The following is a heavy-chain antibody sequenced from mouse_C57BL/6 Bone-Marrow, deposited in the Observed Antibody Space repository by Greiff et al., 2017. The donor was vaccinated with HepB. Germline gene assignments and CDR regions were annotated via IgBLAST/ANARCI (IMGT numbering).Heavy chain of an antibody. D-gene: IGHD2-3*01. CDR1: GYTFTSYW. CDR2: IDPSDSYT. CDR3: ASEWLLLFDY. Sequence: QVQLQQPGAELVMPGASVKLSCKASGYTFTSYWMHWVKQRPGQGLEWIGEIDPSDSYTNYNQKFKGKSTLTVDKSSSTAYMQLSSLTSEDSAVYYCASEWLLLFDYWGQGTTLTVSS. V-gene: IGHV1-69*01. J-gene: IGHJ2*01.